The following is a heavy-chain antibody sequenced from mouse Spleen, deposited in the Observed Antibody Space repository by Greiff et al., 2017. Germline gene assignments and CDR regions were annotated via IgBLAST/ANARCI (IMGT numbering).Heavy chain of an antibody. CDR1: GYTFTSYW. J-gene: IGHJ4*01. CDR3: ENYRYEEAMDY. V-gene: IGHV1-55*01. Sequence: QVQLQQPGAELVKPGASVKMSCKASGYTFTSYWITWVRQRPGQGLEWIGDIYPGSGSTNYNEKFKSKATLTVDTSSSTAYMQLSSLTSEDSAVYYCENYRYEEAMDYWGQGTSVTVSS. CDR2: IYPGSGST. D-gene: IGHD2-14*01.